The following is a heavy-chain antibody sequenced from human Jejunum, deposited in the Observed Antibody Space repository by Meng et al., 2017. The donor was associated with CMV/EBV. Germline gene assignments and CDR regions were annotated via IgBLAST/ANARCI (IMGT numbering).Heavy chain of an antibody. CDR1: GGSIGGDTYY. CDR2: VFYRGST. V-gene: IGHV4-31*03. D-gene: IGHD3/OR15-3a*01. Sequence: TCSVSGGSIGGDTYYWTWIRQHPGKGLEYIGNVFYRGSTYYTPSLRGRVTISLDTSKSQFSLKLRSVTAADTAVYYCARWTGEAIDSWGQGTLVTVSS. CDR3: ARWTGEAIDS. J-gene: IGHJ4*02.